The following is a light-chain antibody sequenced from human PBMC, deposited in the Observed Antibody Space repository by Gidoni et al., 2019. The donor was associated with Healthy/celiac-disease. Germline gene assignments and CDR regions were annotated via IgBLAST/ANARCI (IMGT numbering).Light chain of an antibody. CDR2: AAS. CDR1: QGISSY. V-gene: IGKV1-8*01. Sequence: ANRMTQSPSSFSASTGDRVTITCRASQGISSYLDWYQQKPGKAPKLLIYAASTLQSGVPSRFSGSGSGTDFTLTISCLQSEDFATYYCQQYYSYPHTFGQGTKLEIK. J-gene: IGKJ2*01. CDR3: QQYYSYPHT.